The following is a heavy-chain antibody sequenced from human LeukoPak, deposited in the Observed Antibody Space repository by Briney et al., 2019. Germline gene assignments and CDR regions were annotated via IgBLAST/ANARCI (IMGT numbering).Heavy chain of an antibody. CDR3: ARVGYSYVFFDY. CDR1: GFTVRSNY. J-gene: IGHJ4*02. Sequence: LSRGACGFTVRSNYMRWVRQAPGKGLEWVSVIYSGGNTYYADSVKGRFTISRDSSKNTLYLQMNSLRAEDTAVYYCARVGYSYVFFDYWGQGTLVTVSS. V-gene: IGHV3-53*01. CDR2: IYSGGNT. D-gene: IGHD5-18*01.